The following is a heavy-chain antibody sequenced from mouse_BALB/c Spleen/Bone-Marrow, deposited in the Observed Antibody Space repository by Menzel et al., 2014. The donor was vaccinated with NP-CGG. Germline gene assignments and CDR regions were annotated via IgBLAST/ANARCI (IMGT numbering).Heavy chain of an antibody. V-gene: IGHV1-9*01. J-gene: IGHJ2*01. Sequence: VQLQESGAELMKPGASVKISCKATGYTFTTYWIEWVKQRPGHGLEWIGEILPGSSTTSYNEKFRGKATFTADTSSNTAYMQLSSLTSEDSAVYYCASPSTAEEYWGQGTTLTVSS. CDR3: ASPSTAEEY. CDR2: ILPGSSTT. CDR1: GYTFTTYW. D-gene: IGHD1-2*01.